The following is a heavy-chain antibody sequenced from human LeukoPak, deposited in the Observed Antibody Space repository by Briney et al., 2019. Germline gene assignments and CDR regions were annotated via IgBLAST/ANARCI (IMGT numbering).Heavy chain of an antibody. Sequence: PGGSLRLSCAASGFTVSSNYMSWVRQAPGKGLEWVSVIYSGGSTYYADSVKGRFTISRDNSKNTLYLQMNSLRAEDTAVYYCVRTSGSYSFDYWGQGTLVTVSS. CDR1: GFTVSSNY. D-gene: IGHD1-26*01. J-gene: IGHJ4*02. V-gene: IGHV3-53*01. CDR3: VRTSGSYSFDY. CDR2: IYSGGST.